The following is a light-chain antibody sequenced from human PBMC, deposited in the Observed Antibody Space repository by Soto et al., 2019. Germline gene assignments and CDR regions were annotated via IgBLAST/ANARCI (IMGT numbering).Light chain of an antibody. CDR3: QAWDSSTAGVV. V-gene: IGLV3-1*01. CDR1: KLGDKY. Sequence: SYELTQPPSVSVSPGQTASITCSGDKLGDKYACWYQQKPGQSPVLVIYQDSKRPSGIPERFSGSNTGNTATLTIRGSQAMEYADYLFQAWDSSTAGVVFGGGTKLTVL. J-gene: IGLJ2*01. CDR2: QDS.